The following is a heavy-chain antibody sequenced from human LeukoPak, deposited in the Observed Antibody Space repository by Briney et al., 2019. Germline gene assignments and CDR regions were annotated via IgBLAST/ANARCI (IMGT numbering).Heavy chain of an antibody. CDR2: IYYSGTT. CDR1: GGSISTYY. Sequence: SETLSLTCTVSGGSISTYYWSWIRQPPGKGLEWIGYIYYSGTTNYNPSLKSRVTISVDTSKNQFSLKLSSMTAADTALYYCARQTYYKDWFDPWGQGTLVSVSS. J-gene: IGHJ5*02. CDR3: ARQTYYKDWFDP. V-gene: IGHV4-59*08. D-gene: IGHD2-21*01.